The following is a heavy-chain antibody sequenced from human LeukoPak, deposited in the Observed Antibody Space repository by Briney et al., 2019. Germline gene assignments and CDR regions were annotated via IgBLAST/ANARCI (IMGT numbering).Heavy chain of an antibody. V-gene: IGHV3-30-3*01. Sequence: PGGSLRLSCAASGFTFSSYAMHWVRQAPGKGLEWVAVISYDGSNKYYADSVKGRFTISRDNSKNTLYLQMNSLRAEDTAVYYCARDTGSMVRGGPFDYWGQGTLVTVSP. D-gene: IGHD3-10*01. CDR3: ARDTGSMVRGGPFDY. J-gene: IGHJ4*02. CDR2: ISYDGSNK. CDR1: GFTFSSYA.